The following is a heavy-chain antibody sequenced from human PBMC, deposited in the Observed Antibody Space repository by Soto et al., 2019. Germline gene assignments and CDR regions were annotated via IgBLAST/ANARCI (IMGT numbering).Heavy chain of an antibody. CDR3: AKTYSGDSNDAFDI. D-gene: IGHD1-26*01. Sequence: GESLKISCTGSGYRFTNFWIGWVRQMPGKGLEWMGIIYPGDSDTTYGPSFEGQVTFSADRSASTAYLEWSSLRASDTAMYYCAKTYSGDSNDAFDIWGQGTLVTVSS. V-gene: IGHV5-51*01. CDR1: GYRFTNFW. CDR2: IYPGDSDT. J-gene: IGHJ3*02.